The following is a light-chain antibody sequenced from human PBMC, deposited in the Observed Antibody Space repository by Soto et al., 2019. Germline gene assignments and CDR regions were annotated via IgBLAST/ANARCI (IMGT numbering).Light chain of an antibody. J-gene: IGLJ3*02. Sequence: QPVLTQPASVSGSPGQSITISCTGTSSDFLFFNSVSWYQQHPGKAPKLIFYDVTIRILGVSGRFSASRSGNTASLTISGLQAEDEAAYYCSSYTTANTLMFGGGTKLTVL. V-gene: IGLV2-14*03. CDR2: DVT. CDR1: SSDFLFFNS. CDR3: SSYTTANTLM.